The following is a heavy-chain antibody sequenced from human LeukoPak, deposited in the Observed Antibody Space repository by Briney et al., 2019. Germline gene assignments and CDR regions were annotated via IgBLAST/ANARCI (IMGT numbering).Heavy chain of an antibody. D-gene: IGHD2-8*02. CDR2: INGDGNKK. CDR3: ARGLGTNYGGYCTGGGCPVY. J-gene: IGHJ4*02. V-gene: IGHV3-7*01. CDR1: GFTFNGHW. Sequence: GGSLRLSCAASGFTFNGHWMTWVRQAPGKGLEWVANINGDGNKKYYVDSVEGRFTISRDNAKNSLYLQMNSLRAEDTAVYYCARGLGTNYGGYCTGGGCPVYWGQGTLVTVSS.